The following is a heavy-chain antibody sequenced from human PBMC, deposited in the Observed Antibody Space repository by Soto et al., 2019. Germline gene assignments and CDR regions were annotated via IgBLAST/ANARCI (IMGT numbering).Heavy chain of an antibody. CDR3: ATGRKKIKYDY. Sequence: GSSVKVSCKASGYTFASYDINWVRQATGQGLEWMGWMNPNSGNTGYAQKFQGRVTMTRNTSISTAYMELSSLRSEDTAVYYCATGRKKIKYDYWGQGTLVTVSS. CDR2: MNPNSGNT. CDR1: GYTFASYD. V-gene: IGHV1-8*01. J-gene: IGHJ4*02.